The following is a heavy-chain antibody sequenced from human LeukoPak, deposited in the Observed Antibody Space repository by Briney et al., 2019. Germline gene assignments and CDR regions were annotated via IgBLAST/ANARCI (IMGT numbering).Heavy chain of an antibody. D-gene: IGHD3-22*01. J-gene: IGHJ4*02. CDR1: GGTFSSYA. V-gene: IGHV1-69*04. Sequence: ASVKVSCKASGGTFSSYAISWVRQAPGQGLEWMGRIIPILGIANYAQKFQGRVTITADKSTSTAYMELSSLRSEDTAVYYCATHSYYDSSGYAAYNYWGQGTLVTVSS. CDR2: IIPILGIA. CDR3: ATHSYYDSSGYAAYNY.